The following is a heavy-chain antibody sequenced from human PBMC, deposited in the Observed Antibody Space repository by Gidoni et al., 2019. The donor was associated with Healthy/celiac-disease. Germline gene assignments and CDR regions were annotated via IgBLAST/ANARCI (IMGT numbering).Heavy chain of an antibody. CDR1: GCSISSGGYY. CDR3: ARDHPYSGSYKGIYYYYYYGMDV. Sequence: QVQLQESGPGLVKPSQTLSLTCTVSGCSISSGGYYWSWIRQHPGKGLEWIGYIYYSGSTYYNPSLKSRVTISVDTSKNQFSLKLSSVTAADTAVYYCARDHPYSGSYKGIYYYYYYGMDVWGQGTTVTVSS. CDR2: IYYSGST. J-gene: IGHJ6*02. V-gene: IGHV4-31*03. D-gene: IGHD1-26*01.